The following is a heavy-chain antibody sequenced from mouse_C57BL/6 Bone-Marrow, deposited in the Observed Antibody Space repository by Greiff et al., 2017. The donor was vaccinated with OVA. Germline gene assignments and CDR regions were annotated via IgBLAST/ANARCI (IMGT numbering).Heavy chain of an antibody. CDR2: IYPSDSET. D-gene: IGHD2-1*01. J-gene: IGHJ2*01. CDR3: ARGTMVKYYFDY. V-gene: IGHV1-61*01. CDR1: GYTFTSYW. Sequence: QVQLKQPGAELVRPGSSVKLSCKASGYTFTSYWMDWVKQRPGQGLEWIGNIYPSDSETHYNQKFQDKATLTVDKSSSTAYMQRSSLTSEDSAVYYCARGTMVKYYFDYWGQGTTLTVSS.